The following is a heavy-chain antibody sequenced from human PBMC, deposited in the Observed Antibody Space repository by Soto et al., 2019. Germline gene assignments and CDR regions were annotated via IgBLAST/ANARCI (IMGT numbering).Heavy chain of an antibody. V-gene: IGHV3-7*01. CDR3: VREDWHRFDS. CDR1: GFMFSAYW. CDR2: ISGGASDK. J-gene: IGHJ4*02. Sequence: EVQLVESGGRLVQPGGSLRLSCAASGFMFSAYWMSWVRQAPGKGLEWVATISGGASDKFYVDSVKGRFTISRDDSKNTLYLQMNSLRDEDKAVYYCVREDWHRFDSGGQGTLVTVSS. D-gene: IGHD2-21*01.